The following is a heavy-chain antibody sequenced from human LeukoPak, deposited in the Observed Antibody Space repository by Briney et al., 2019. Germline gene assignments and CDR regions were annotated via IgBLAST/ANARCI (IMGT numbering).Heavy chain of an antibody. J-gene: IGHJ3*02. D-gene: IGHD4-23*01. CDR2: INPNSGGT. V-gene: IGHV1-2*02. Sequence: ASVKVSCKASGYTFTGYYMHWVRQAPGQGLEWMGWINPNSGGTNYAQKFQGRVTMTRDTSISTAYMELSRLRSDDTAVYYCARDTTTVVTRAFDIWGQGTMVTVSS. CDR1: GYTFTGYY. CDR3: ARDTTTVVTRAFDI.